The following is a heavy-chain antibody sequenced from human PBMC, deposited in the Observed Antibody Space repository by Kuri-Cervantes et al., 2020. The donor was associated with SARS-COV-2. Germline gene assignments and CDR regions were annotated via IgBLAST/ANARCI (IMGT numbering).Heavy chain of an antibody. CDR1: GGSISSNNYY. V-gene: IGHV4-39*01. J-gene: IGHJ3*02. Sequence: SETLSLTCSVSGGSISSNNYYWGWIRQPPGKGLEWIGSIYYSGSTYYNPSLKSRVTISVDTSKNQFSLNLSSVTAADTAVYYCARVWALYCSSTSCYTFAFDIWGQGTMVTVSS. CDR3: ARVWALYCSSTSCYTFAFDI. D-gene: IGHD2-2*02. CDR2: IYYSGST.